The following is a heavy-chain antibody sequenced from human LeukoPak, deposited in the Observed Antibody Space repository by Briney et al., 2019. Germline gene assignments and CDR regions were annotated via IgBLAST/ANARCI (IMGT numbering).Heavy chain of an antibody. CDR2: IDTSGSIV. CDR3: VRVGRKWPGEWFDP. D-gene: IGHD3-16*01. Sequence: GGSLRLSCAASGFTFSDFYMSWIRQAPGKGLEWVSYIDTSGSIVYYADSLKGRFSISRDNAKNSLFLQLNSLKVEDTAVYYCVRVGRKWPGEWFDPWGQGTLVTVSS. V-gene: IGHV3-11*04. J-gene: IGHJ5*02. CDR1: GFTFSDFY.